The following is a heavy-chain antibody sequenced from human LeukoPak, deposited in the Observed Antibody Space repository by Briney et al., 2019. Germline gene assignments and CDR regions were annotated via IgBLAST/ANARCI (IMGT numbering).Heavy chain of an antibody. D-gene: IGHD3-22*01. CDR1: GFTFSSYS. V-gene: IGHV3-48*04. CDR2: ISSSSSTI. CDR3: ARPSNYDSRLFDY. J-gene: IGHJ4*02. Sequence: GGSLRLSCAASGFTFSSYSMNWVRQAPGKGLEWVSYISSSSSTIYYADSVKGRFTISRDNAKNTLYLQMNSLRAEDTAVYYCARPSNYDSRLFDYWGQGTLVTVSS.